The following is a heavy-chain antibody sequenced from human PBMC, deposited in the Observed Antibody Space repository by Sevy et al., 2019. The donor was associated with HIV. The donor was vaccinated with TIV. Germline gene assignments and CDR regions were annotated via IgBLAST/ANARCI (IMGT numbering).Heavy chain of an antibody. J-gene: IGHJ4*01. V-gene: IGHV3-9*01. Sequence: GGSLRLSCAASGFTFDDYAMHWVRQAPGKGLEWVSGISWNSASIDYADSVKVRFTISRDNAKNSLYLQMKSLRADDTALYYCARDRDDGYCTNGVCFNFDNWGQGTLVTVSS. D-gene: IGHD2-8*01. CDR2: ISWNSASI. CDR3: ARDRDDGYCTNGVCFNFDN. CDR1: GFTFDDYA.